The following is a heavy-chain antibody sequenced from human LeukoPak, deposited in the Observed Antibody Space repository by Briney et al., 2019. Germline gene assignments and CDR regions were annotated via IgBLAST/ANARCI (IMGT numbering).Heavy chain of an antibody. CDR2: IRTKGANYAT. J-gene: IGHJ4*02. D-gene: IGHD1-26*01. Sequence: GGSLKLSCAASGFTLSDCAMHWVRQASGKGLEWVGLIRTKGANYATAYAASVKGRFIISRNDSSNMAYLQKNSLKNDDTAVYYCTRDGGSYSHLDNWGPGTRVTVSS. CDR1: GFTLSDCA. V-gene: IGHV3-73*01. CDR3: TRDGGSYSHLDN.